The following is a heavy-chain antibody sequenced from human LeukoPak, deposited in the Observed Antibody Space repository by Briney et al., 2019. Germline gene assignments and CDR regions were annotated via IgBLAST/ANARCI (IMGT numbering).Heavy chain of an antibody. J-gene: IGHJ4*02. V-gene: IGHV1-69*13. D-gene: IGHD2-2*01. CDR3: ARATSQLLPDY. CDR1: GYTFTGYY. CDR2: IIPIFGTA. Sequence: SVKVSCKASGYTFTGYYMHWVRQAPGQGLEWMGGIIPIFGTANYAQKFQGRVTITADESTSTAYMELSSLRSEDTAVYYCARATSQLLPDYWGQGTLVTVSS.